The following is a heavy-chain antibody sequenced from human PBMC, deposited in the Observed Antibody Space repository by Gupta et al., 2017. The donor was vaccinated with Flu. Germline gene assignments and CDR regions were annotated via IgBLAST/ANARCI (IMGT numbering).Heavy chain of an antibody. CDR3: AKDAAHCDWLPYGMDV. Sequence: QVQLVESGGGVVQPGRSLRLSCAASGFTFSSFGIHWVRQAPGKGLEWVAVISYDGSNKYYADSVKGRFTISRDNSKNTRYLQMNSLRAEDTAVYYCAKDAAHCDWLPYGMDVGGQGTTVTVSS. CDR1: GFTFSSFG. D-gene: IGHD3-9*01. J-gene: IGHJ6*02. V-gene: IGHV3-30*18. CDR2: ISYDGSNK.